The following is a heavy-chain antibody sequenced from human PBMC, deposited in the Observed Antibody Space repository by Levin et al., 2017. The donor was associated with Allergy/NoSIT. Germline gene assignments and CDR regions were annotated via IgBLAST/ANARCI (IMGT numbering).Heavy chain of an antibody. V-gene: IGHV4-4*07. J-gene: IGHJ4*02. CDR1: GDSISDYY. D-gene: IGHD6-13*01. Sequence: SETLSLTCTVSGDSISDYYWAWIRQPAGKGLEWIGRISTSGSTNYNPSLKSRLTMSVDTSKNQFSLKLNSVTAADTAVYYCARGRSSTWSYFDDWGQGTLVTVSS. CDR2: ISTSGST. CDR3: ARGRSSTWSYFDD.